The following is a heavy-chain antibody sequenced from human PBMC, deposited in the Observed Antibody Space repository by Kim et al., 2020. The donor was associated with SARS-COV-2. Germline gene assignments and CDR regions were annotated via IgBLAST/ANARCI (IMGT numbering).Heavy chain of an antibody. J-gene: IGHJ4*02. CDR3: ARHLGAGPRLDY. CDR1: GGSISSYY. CDR2: IYYSGST. V-gene: IGHV4-59*08. D-gene: IGHD3-16*01. Sequence: SETLSLTCTVSGGSISSYYWSWIRQPPGKGLEWIGYIYYSGSTNYNPSLKSRVTISVDTSKNQFSLKLSSVTAADTAVYYCARHLGAGPRLDYWGQGTLVTVSS.